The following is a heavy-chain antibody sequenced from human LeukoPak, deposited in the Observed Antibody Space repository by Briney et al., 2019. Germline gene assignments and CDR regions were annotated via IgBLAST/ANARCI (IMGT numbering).Heavy chain of an antibody. CDR1: GYTFTGYY. Sequence: GASVKVSCKASGYTFTGYYMHWVRQAPGQGLEWMGWTNPNSGGTNYAQKFQGRVTITRDTSASTAYMELSSLRSEDTAVYYCAGSENNDYAFDIWGQGTMVTVSS. CDR3: AGSENNDYAFDI. V-gene: IGHV1-2*02. D-gene: IGHD5-12*01. CDR2: TNPNSGGT. J-gene: IGHJ3*02.